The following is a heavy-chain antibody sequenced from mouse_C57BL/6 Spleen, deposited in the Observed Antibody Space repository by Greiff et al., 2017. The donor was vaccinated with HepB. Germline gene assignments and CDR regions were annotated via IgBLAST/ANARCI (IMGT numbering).Heavy chain of an antibody. J-gene: IGHJ2*01. CDR3: ARPTTVVAPFDY. CDR2: IHPNSGST. Sequence: QVQLQQPGAELVKPGASVKLSCKASGYTFTSYWMHWVKQKPGQGLEWIGIIHPNSGSTNYNEKFKSKATLTVDKSSSTAYMQLSSLTSEDSAVYYCARPTTVVAPFDYWGQGTTLTVAS. D-gene: IGHD1-1*01. CDR1: GYTFTSYW. V-gene: IGHV1-64*01.